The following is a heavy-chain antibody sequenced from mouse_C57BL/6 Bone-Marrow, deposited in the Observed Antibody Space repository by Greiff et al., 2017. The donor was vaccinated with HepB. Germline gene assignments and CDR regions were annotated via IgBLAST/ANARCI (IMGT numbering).Heavy chain of an antibody. Sequence: VQLQQPGAELVKPGASVKMSCKASGYTFTSYWITWVKQRPGQGLEWIGDIHPGSGSTNYNEKFKSKATLTVDTSSSTAYMQLSSLTSEDSAVYYCARLDYYGSSYDYYAMDYWGQGTSVTVSS. V-gene: IGHV1-55*01. D-gene: IGHD1-1*01. CDR3: ARLDYYGSSYDYYAMDY. J-gene: IGHJ4*01. CDR2: IHPGSGST. CDR1: GYTFTSYW.